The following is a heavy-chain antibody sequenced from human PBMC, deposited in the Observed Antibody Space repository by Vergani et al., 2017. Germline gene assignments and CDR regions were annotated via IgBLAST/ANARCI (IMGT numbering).Heavy chain of an antibody. J-gene: IGHJ5*01. CDR3: ARGFWDNWDDGGNRFDS. CDR1: GGSFSGYY. V-gene: IGHV4-34*01. Sequence: QVQLQQWGAGLLKPSETLSLTCAVYGGSFSGYYWSWIRQPPGKGLEWIGEINHSGSTNSNPSLKSRVTISVDTSKNQFSLKLSSVSAADTAVYYGARGFWDNWDDGGNRFDSWGQGTLVTVSS. CDR2: INHSGST. D-gene: IGHD4-23*01.